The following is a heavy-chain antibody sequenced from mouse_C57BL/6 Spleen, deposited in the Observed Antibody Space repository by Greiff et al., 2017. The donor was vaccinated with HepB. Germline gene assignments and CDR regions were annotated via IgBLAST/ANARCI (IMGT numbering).Heavy chain of an antibody. Sequence: EVQLVESGGGLVKPGGSLKLSCAASGFTFSDYGMHWVRQAPEKGLEWVAYISSGSSTIYYADTVKGRFTISRDNAKNTLFLQMTSLRSEDTAMYYCARFSSGTGAWFACWGQGTLVTVSA. D-gene: IGHD4-1*01. CDR3: ARFSSGTGAWFAC. J-gene: IGHJ3*01. V-gene: IGHV5-17*01. CDR1: GFTFSDYG. CDR2: ISSGSSTI.